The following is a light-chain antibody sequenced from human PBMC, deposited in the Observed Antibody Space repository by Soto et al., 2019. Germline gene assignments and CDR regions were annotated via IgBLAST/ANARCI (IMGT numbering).Light chain of an antibody. J-gene: IGKJ3*01. V-gene: IGKV3-20*01. CDR2: GTS. CDR3: QHYGSSLIFS. CDR1: QNVNSNF. Sequence: EIVLTQSPGTLSLSPGERATLSCRASQNVNSNFLAWYQQKPGQGPRLLIHGTSGRATGIPDRFSGSGSGTDFTLTISRLEPEDFAVYYCQHYGSSLIFSFGPGTKVEIK.